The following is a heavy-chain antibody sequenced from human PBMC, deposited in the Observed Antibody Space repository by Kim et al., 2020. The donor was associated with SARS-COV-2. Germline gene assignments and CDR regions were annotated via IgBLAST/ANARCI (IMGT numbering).Heavy chain of an antibody. D-gene: IGHD5-12*01. CDR1: GFTFSSYS. CDR3: ARGGYSGYGPPGYFDY. Sequence: GGSLRLSCAASGFTFSSYSMNWVRQAPGKGLEWVSSISSSSSYIYYADSVKGRFTISRDNAKNSLYLQMNSLRAEDTAVYYCARGGYSGYGPPGYFDYWGQGTLVTVSS. V-gene: IGHV3-21*01. CDR2: ISSSSSYI. J-gene: IGHJ4*02.